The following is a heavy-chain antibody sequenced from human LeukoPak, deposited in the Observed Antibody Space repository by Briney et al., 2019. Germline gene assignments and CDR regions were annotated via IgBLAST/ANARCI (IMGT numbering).Heavy chain of an antibody. V-gene: IGHV1-46*01. D-gene: IGHD5-24*01. CDR3: ARDLRRDGYNHWYFDL. J-gene: IGHJ2*01. Sequence: ASVKVSCKASGYMFTTSFMHWVRQAPGQGLEWMGVINPSGTSTDYAQKFQGRVTMTRDTSTNTVYMELSSLRSEDTAVYYCARDLRRDGYNHWYFDLWGRGTLVTVSS. CDR1: GYMFTTSF. CDR2: INPSGTST.